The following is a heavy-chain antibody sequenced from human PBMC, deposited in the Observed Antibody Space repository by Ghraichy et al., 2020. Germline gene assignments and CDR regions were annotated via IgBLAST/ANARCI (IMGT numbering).Heavy chain of an antibody. Sequence: SETLSLTYTVSGGSITPNFWSWIRQPPGKGLEWVGYIYYSGSTSYNPSLKSRVAISVDTSKNQFSLKLSSVTAADTAVYYCATHGPRVLISVWGQGTTVTVSS. V-gene: IGHV4-59*08. J-gene: IGHJ6*02. CDR1: GGSITPNF. CDR3: ATHGPRVLISV. CDR2: IYYSGST. D-gene: IGHD3-16*01.